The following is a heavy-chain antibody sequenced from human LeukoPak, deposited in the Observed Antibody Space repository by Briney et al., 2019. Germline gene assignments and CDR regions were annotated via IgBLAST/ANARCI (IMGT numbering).Heavy chain of an antibody. CDR3: ARAEGSGCYHTPPDY. CDR2: ISYDGSNK. D-gene: IGHD3-10*01. Sequence: GRSLRFFCAASGFTFSSHGMHWVRQAPGKGLEWVAVISYDGSNKYYADSVKGRFTISRENSKNTLYLQMNSLRAEDTAVYYCARAEGSGCYHTPPDYWGQGTLVTVSS. CDR1: GFTFSSHG. V-gene: IGHV3-30*03. J-gene: IGHJ4*02.